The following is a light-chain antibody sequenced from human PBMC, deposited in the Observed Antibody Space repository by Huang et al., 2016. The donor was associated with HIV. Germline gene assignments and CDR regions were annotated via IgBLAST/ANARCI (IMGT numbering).Light chain of an antibody. J-gene: IGKJ1*01. CDR3: QQYTDWPRT. CDR1: QSVSSN. CDR2: GAS. V-gene: IGKV3-15*01. Sequence: EIVMTQSPATLSVSPGERATLSCRASQSVSSNLAWYQQKPGQAPRLLIYGASTRATGIPAKFSGSGSGTEFTLTISSLQSKDFAVYYCQQYTDWPRTFGQGTKVEIK.